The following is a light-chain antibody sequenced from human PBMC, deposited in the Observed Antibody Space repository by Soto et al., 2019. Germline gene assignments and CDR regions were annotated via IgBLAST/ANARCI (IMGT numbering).Light chain of an antibody. CDR3: QQYNDHWT. Sequence: EIVMTQSPVTLSVSPGERVTLSCRASQSVSSNLAWYQQKPGQAPRLLIYGASTRATDIPARFSGSGSGTEFTLTISGLQSEDFAVYYCQQYNDHWTFGQGTKVEIQ. V-gene: IGKV3-15*01. CDR1: QSVSSN. J-gene: IGKJ1*01. CDR2: GAS.